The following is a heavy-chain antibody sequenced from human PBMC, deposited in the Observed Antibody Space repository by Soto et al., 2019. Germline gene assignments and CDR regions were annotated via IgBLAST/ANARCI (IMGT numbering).Heavy chain of an antibody. CDR3: AAHRLRFLEWLWHDAFDI. CDR2: INAGNGNT. D-gene: IGHD3-3*01. Sequence: ASVKVSCKASGYTFTSYAMHWVRQAPGQRLEWMGWINAGNGNTKYSQKFQGRVTITRDTSASTAYMELSSLRSEDTAVYYCAAHRLRFLEWLWHDAFDIWGQGTMVTVS. J-gene: IGHJ3*02. V-gene: IGHV1-3*01. CDR1: GYTFTSYA.